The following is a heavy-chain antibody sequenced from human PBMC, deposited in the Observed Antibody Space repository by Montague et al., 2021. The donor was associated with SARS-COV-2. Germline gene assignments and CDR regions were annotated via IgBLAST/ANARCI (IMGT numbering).Heavy chain of an antibody. D-gene: IGHD6-13*01. CDR3: ARVGRQQLVRLSGIDV. CDR2: TYYTSKWNY. Sequence: CAISGDSVSSSSAAWNWIRQSPSRGLEWLGRTYYTSKWNYNYPLXLQGQLTIRPDMSRNQVSLQVDSVTAADTAVYYCARVGRQQLVRLSGIDVWGQGTTVTVSS. J-gene: IGHJ6*02. V-gene: IGHV6-1*01. CDR1: GDSVSSSSAA.